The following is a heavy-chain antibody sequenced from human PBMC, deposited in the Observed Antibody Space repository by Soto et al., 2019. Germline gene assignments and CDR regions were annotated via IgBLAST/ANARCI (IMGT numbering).Heavy chain of an antibody. J-gene: IGHJ6*02. CDR3: AKNADFWSWGMAV. CDR2: ISSSGDGT. D-gene: IGHD3-3*01. Sequence: PGGSLRLSCAASGFTFSSYAMTWVRQAPGKGLEWVSIISSSGDGTYYADSVKGRFTISRDNSRNTLILQMHSLRADDTAVYYCAKNADFWSWGMAVWGQGTSVPVSS. CDR1: GFTFSSYA. V-gene: IGHV3-23*01.